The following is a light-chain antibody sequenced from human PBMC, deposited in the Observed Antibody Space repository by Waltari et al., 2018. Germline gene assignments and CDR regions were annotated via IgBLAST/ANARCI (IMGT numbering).Light chain of an antibody. Sequence: DIQRTQSPSSLSASVGDRVIITCRAGQTISTSLSWYQQKPGQAPKVLVLGAFRWQSEVPSMFSGSWSGADFTLTIDSLQPEDFANHYCQQTYSPPLTFGGGTKVDIK. J-gene: IGKJ4*01. CDR2: GAF. CDR3: QQTYSPPLT. CDR1: QTISTS. V-gene: IGKV1-39*01.